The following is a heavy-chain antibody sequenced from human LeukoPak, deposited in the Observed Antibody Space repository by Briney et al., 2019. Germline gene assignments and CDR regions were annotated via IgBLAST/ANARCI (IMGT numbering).Heavy chain of an antibody. CDR2: MNPNSGNT. Sequence: ASVKVSCKASGYTFTSYDINWVRQATGQGLEGMGWMNPNSGNTGYAQKLQGRVTMTRNTSISTAYMELSSLRSEDTAVYYCARVPSKLWARKNWFDPWGQGKLVTVSS. D-gene: IGHD5-18*01. CDR1: GYTFTSYD. V-gene: IGHV1-8*01. J-gene: IGHJ5*02. CDR3: ARVPSKLWARKNWFDP.